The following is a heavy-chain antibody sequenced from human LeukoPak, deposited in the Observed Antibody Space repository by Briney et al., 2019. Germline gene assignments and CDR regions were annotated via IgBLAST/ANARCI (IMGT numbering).Heavy chain of an antibody. V-gene: IGHV4-59*01. CDR2: IYYSGST. Sequence: SETLSLTCTVSGGSISSYYWSWIRQPPGKGLEWIGYIYYSGSTNYNPSLKSRVTISVDTSKNQFSLKLSSVTAADTAVYYCARVNLSTQTIHYYYYHMDVWGKGTTVTISS. CDR1: GGSISSYY. D-gene: IGHD5-24*01. J-gene: IGHJ6*03. CDR3: ARVNLSTQTIHYYYYHMDV.